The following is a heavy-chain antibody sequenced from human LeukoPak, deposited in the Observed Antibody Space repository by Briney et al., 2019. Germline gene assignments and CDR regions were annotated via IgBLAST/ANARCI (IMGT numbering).Heavy chain of an antibody. CDR2: VSNSGDYI. CDR1: GFSFSSYR. Sequence: GGSLRLSCAVSGFSFSSYRMNWVRQAPGKGLEWVSSVSNSGDYIHYTDSVKGRFTLSRDNSKNSLYLQMNSLRAEDTAVYYCASALIGYYFDYWGQGTLVTVSS. J-gene: IGHJ4*02. D-gene: IGHD2-8*01. V-gene: IGHV3-21*06. CDR3: ASALIGYYFDY.